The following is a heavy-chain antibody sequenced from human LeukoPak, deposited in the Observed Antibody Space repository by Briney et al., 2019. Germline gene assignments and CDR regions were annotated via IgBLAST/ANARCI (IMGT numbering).Heavy chain of an antibody. D-gene: IGHD1-26*01. CDR2: IYSGGST. Sequence: GGSLRLSCAASGFTVSSNYMSWVRQAPGKGLEWVSVIYSGGSTYYADSVKGRFAISRHNSKNTLYLQMNSLRAEDTAVYYCARVYGGSLDYWGQGTLVTVSS. CDR1: GFTVSSNY. J-gene: IGHJ4*02. V-gene: IGHV3-53*04. CDR3: ARVYGGSLDY.